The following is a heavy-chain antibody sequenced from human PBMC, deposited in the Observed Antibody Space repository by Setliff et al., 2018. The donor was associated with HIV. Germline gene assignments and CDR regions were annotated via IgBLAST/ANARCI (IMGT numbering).Heavy chain of an antibody. Sequence: PGGSLRLSCAASGFTFSNYAVTWVRQAPGKGLEWVSSLSGSGGSTYYSDSVKGRFTISRDKSKNSLYLQMNSLRAEDTAVYYCARDLWNYGIDSWGQGTLVTVSS. CDR1: GFTFSNYA. V-gene: IGHV3-23*01. CDR2: LSGSGGST. J-gene: IGHJ5*01. D-gene: IGHD1-7*01. CDR3: ARDLWNYGIDS.